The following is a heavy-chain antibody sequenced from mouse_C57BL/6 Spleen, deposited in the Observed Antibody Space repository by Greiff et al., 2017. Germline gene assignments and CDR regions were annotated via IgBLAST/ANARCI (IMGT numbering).Heavy chain of an antibody. CDR2: INPNNGGT. J-gene: IGHJ2*01. CDR3: ARDYGNYLYFDY. Sequence: EVQLQQSGPELVKPGASVKISCKASGYTFTDYYMNWVKQSHGKSLEWIGDINPNNGGTSYNQKFKGKATLTVDKSSSTAYMELRSLTSEDSAVYYCARDYGNYLYFDYWGQGTTLTVSS. D-gene: IGHD2-1*01. CDR1: GYTFTDYY. V-gene: IGHV1-26*01.